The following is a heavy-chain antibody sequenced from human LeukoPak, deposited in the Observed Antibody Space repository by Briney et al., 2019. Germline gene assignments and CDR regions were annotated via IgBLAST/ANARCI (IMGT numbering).Heavy chain of an antibody. CDR2: MNPNSGNT. CDR3: ARDSSGYYYYYGMDV. D-gene: IGHD3-22*01. CDR1: GYTFTSYD. J-gene: IGHJ6*02. Sequence: ASVKVSCKASGYTFTSYDFNWVRQATGQGLEWMGWMNPNSGNTGYAQKFQGRVTMTRNTSISTAYMELSSLRSEDTAVYYCARDSSGYYYYYGMDVWGQGTTVTVSS. V-gene: IGHV1-8*01.